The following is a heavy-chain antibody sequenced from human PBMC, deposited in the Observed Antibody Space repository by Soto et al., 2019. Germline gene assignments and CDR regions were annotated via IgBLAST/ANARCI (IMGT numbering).Heavy chain of an antibody. CDR3: AHLPKLALFDY. CDR1: GFSLSTSGVG. D-gene: IGHD2-2*01. V-gene: IGHV2-5*02. Sequence: QITLKESGPPLVKPTQTLTLTCTFSGFSLSTSGVGVGWIRQPPGKALEWLALIYWDDDQRYSPSLKSRLTITKDTSKNQVVLTMTNMDPVDTATYYCAHLPKLALFDYWGQGTLVTVSS. J-gene: IGHJ4*02. CDR2: IYWDDDQ.